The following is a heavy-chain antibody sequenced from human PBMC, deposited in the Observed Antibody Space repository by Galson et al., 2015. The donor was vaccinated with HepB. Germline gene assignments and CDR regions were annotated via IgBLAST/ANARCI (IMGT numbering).Heavy chain of an antibody. D-gene: IGHD2/OR15-2a*01. CDR1: GFTVSSNY. CDR2: IYSGGST. V-gene: IGHV3-66*01. CDR3: ARAKNPQYDYYYGMDV. J-gene: IGHJ6*02. Sequence: SLRLSCAASGFTVSSNYMSWVRQAPGKGLEWVSVIYSGGSTYYADSVKGRFTISRDNSKNTLYLQMNSLRAEDTAVYYCARAKNPQYDYYYGMDVWGQGTTVTVSS.